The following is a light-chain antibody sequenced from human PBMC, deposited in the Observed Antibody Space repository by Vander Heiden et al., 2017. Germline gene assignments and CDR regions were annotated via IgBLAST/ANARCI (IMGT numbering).Light chain of an antibody. Sequence: QSVLTQPPSVSGAPGQRVTISCTWSSSNFGAGYDVHWYQQLPGTAPKLLIYGNSNRPSGVPDRFSGSKSGTSASLAITGLQAEDEADYYCQSYDSSLSGWVFGGGTKLTVL. CDR2: GNS. V-gene: IGLV1-40*01. CDR1: SSNFGAGYD. J-gene: IGLJ3*02. CDR3: QSYDSSLSGWV.